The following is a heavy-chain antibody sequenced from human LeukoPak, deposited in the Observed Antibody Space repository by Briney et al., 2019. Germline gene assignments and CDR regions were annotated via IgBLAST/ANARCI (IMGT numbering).Heavy chain of an antibody. CDR1: GFTFSNAW. V-gene: IGHV3-15*07. Sequence: GGSLRLSCAASGFTFSNAWMNWVRRAPGKGLEWVGRIKSKTDGGTTDYAAPVKGRFTISRDDSKNTLYLQMNSLKTEDTAVYYCTTVLLHYYYYGMDVWGQGTTVTVSS. J-gene: IGHJ6*02. D-gene: IGHD2/OR15-2a*01. CDR3: TTVLLHYYYYGMDV. CDR2: IKSKTDGGTT.